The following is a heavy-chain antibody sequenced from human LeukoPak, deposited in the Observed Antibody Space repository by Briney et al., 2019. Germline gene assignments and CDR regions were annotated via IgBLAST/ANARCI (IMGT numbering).Heavy chain of an antibody. Sequence: PGGSLRLSCAASGFTFSIYGMHWVRQAPGKGLGWVAFIRYDGSNKYYADSVKGRFTISRDNSKNTLYLQMNSLRAEDTAVYYCAKFSAGFGEVYRFMDVWGKGTTVTVSS. CDR1: GFTFSIYG. V-gene: IGHV3-30*02. J-gene: IGHJ6*03. D-gene: IGHD3-10*01. CDR3: AKFSAGFGEVYRFMDV. CDR2: IRYDGSNK.